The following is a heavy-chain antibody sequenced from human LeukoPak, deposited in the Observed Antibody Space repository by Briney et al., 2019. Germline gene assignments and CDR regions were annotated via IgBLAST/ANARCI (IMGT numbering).Heavy chain of an antibody. CDR2: IYHSGST. Sequence: SETLSLTCAVSGYSISRGYYWGWIRQPPGKGLEWIGSIYHSGSTYYNPSLKSRVTISVDTSKNQFSLKLSSVTAADTAVYYCARERRYSSGWDAEYFQHWGQGTLVTVSS. CDR3: ARERRYSSGWDAEYFQH. V-gene: IGHV4-38-2*02. J-gene: IGHJ1*01. D-gene: IGHD6-19*01. CDR1: GYSISRGYY.